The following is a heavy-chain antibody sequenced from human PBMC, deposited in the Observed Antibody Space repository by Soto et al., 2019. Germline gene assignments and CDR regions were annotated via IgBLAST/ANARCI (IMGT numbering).Heavy chain of an antibody. CDR2: INPSGGST. CDR1: GYTFTSYY. J-gene: IGHJ2*01. CDR3: ARVGYSYGWYFDL. D-gene: IGHD5-18*01. Sequence: QVQLVQSGAEVKKPGASVKVSCKASGYTFTSYYMHWVRQAPGQGLEWMGIINPSGGSTSYAQKFQGRVXRTXDXFTSTVYMELSSLRSDDTAVYYCARVGYSYGWYFDLWGRGTLVTVSS. V-gene: IGHV1-46*01.